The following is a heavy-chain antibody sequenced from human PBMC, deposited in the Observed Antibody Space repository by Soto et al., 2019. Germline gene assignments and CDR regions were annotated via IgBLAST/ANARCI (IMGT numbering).Heavy chain of an antibody. CDR1: GFTFNNYG. V-gene: IGHV3-30*18. CDR2: ISYDGSNK. D-gene: IGHD4-17*01. CDR3: AKDLGSADYGGSAFDY. Sequence: QVHLVESGGGVVQPGRSLRLSCAASGFTFNNYGMHWVRQAPGKGLEWVAVISYDGSNKYYADSVKGRFTISRDNFKNTLYLQMNSLRADDTAVYYCAKDLGSADYGGSAFDYWGQGTLVTVSS. J-gene: IGHJ4*02.